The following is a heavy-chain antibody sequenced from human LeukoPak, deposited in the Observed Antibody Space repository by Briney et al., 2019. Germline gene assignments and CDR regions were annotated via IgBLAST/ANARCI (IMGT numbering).Heavy chain of an antibody. CDR2: VFHSGST. V-gene: IGHV4-4*02. D-gene: IGHD4-23*01. Sequence: SETLSLTCAVSGGSIISSNWWSWVRQPPGKGLEWIGEVFHSGSTNYSPSLRSRVTISVDKSRNQFSLKLHSVTAADTAVYFCARGGGAPTTVITPFDYWGQGTLVTVSS. J-gene: IGHJ4*02. CDR3: ARGGGAPTTVITPFDY. CDR1: GGSIISSNW.